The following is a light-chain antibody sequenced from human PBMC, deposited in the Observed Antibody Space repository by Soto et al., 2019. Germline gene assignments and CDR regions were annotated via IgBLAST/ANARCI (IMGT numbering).Light chain of an antibody. CDR1: QSLLYTSNNKNY. CDR2: WAS. Sequence: IVMTQSPDSLAVSLGERATINCKSSQSLLYTSNNKNYLAWFQQKPGQPPRLLIYWASTRESGVPDRFSGSGSGTDFTLTISGLQSEDVAVYYCQQYYSNPELTFGGGTKVEIK. J-gene: IGKJ4*01. V-gene: IGKV4-1*01. CDR3: QQYYSNPELT.